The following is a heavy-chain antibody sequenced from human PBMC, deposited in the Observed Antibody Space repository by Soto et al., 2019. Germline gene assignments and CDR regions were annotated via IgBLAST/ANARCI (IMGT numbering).Heavy chain of an antibody. CDR3: ASGVSSPYFMVRDYYFDY. V-gene: IGHV1-3*01. CDR2: INAGNGNT. J-gene: IGHJ4*02. Sequence: QVQLVQSGAEVKKPGASVKVSCKASGYTFTSYAMHWVRQAPGQRLEWMGWINAGNGNTKYSQKFQGRVTIPRDTHASKAYMELSSLRSEDTAVYYCASGVSSPYFMVRDYYFDYWGKGTLVTVSS. D-gene: IGHD3-9*01. CDR1: GYTFTSYA.